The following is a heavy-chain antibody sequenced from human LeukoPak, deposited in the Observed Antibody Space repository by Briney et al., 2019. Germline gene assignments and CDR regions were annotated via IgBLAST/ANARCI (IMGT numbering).Heavy chain of an antibody. CDR3: AKDRHAPGRYCSSAICFPFDT. J-gene: IGHJ5*02. V-gene: IGHV3-48*03. Sequence: PGGSLRLSCAASGFTFSSYEMNWVRQAPGKGLEWVSYISSSGSTIYYADSVKGRFTISRDNSKSTMYLQMNSLRAEDTAVYYCAKDRHAPGRYCSSAICFPFDTWGQGTLVTVFS. CDR1: GFTFSSYE. CDR2: ISSSGSTI. D-gene: IGHD2-2*01.